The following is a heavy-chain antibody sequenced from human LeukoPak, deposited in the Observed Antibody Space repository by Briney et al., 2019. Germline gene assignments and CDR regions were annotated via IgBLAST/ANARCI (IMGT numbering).Heavy chain of an antibody. V-gene: IGHV4-59*08. CDR2: IHYSGST. Sequence: PSETLSLTCTVSGISISNYYWSWIRQPPGKGLEWIAYIHYSGSTDYNPSLKSRVTMSVDASKNQFSLRLRSVTAADTAVYYCASLTFSDTSGYGEFDYWGQGTLVTVSS. J-gene: IGHJ4*02. CDR3: ASLTFSDTSGYGEFDY. CDR1: GISISNYY. D-gene: IGHD3-22*01.